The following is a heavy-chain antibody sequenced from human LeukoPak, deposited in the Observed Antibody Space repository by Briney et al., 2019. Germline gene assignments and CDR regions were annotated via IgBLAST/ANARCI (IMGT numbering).Heavy chain of an antibody. Sequence: SETLSLTCAVYGGSFSGYYWSWIRQPPGKGLEWIGEINHSGSTNYNPSLKSRVTISVDTSKNQFSLKLSSVTAADTAVYYCARPLDKWLVRDKKANWFDPWGQGTLVTVSS. J-gene: IGHJ5*02. CDR2: INHSGST. V-gene: IGHV4-34*01. CDR3: ARPLDKWLVRDKKANWFDP. D-gene: IGHD6-19*01. CDR1: GGSFSGYY.